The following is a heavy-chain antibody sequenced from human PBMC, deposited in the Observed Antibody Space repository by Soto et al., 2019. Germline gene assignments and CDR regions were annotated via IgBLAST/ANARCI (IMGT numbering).Heavy chain of an antibody. CDR1: GGSFNSYY. J-gene: IGHJ4*02. CDR3: ARGTLWNGYQFFDY. Sequence: PSETLSLTCAVSGGSFNSYYWSWVRQSPGKGPEWVANIKQDGTERYYVDSVKGRFTISRDNAENSLYLQMNSLRADDTAVYYCARGTLWNGYQFFDYWGQGILVTVSS. CDR2: IKQDGTER. V-gene: IGHV3-7*01. D-gene: IGHD3-3*01.